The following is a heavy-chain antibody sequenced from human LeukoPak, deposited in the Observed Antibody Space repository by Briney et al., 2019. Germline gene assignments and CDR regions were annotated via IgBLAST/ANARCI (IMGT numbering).Heavy chain of an antibody. CDR2: ISKSGTT. CDR1: GVSISYATYQ. J-gene: IGHJ4*02. Sequence: SETLSLACTVSGVSISYATYQWTWIRQSAGKGLEWIGLISKSGTTNYNPSHKSRVTISIDTTKNQFSLKLTSVTAADTAVYYCARLLGPLDYVWGSSRSKWGQGTLVTVSS. V-gene: IGHV4-61*02. D-gene: IGHD3-16*02. CDR3: ARLLGPLDYVWGSSRSK.